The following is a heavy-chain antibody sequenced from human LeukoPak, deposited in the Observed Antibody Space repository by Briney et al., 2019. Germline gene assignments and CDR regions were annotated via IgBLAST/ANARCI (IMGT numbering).Heavy chain of an antibody. D-gene: IGHD3-10*01. CDR2: INPNSGGT. Sequence: ASVKVSCKASGYTFTGYYMHWVRQAPAQGLKWMGWINPNSGGTNYAQKFQGWVTMTRDTSISTAYMELSRLRSDDTAVYYCARAYYGSGSYYPYYYFDYWGQGTLVTVSS. CDR3: ARAYYGSGSYYPYYYFDY. V-gene: IGHV1-2*04. CDR1: GYTFTGYY. J-gene: IGHJ4*02.